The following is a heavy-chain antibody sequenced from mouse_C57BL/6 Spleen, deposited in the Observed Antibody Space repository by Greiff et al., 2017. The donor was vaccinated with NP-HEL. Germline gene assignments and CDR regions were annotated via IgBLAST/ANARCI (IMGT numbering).Heavy chain of an antibody. D-gene: IGHD5-1*01. J-gene: IGHJ1*03. CDR1: GYTFTSYW. Sequence: VQLQQPGAELVRPGTSVKLSCKASGYTFTSYWMNWVKQRPGQGLEWIGEIDPCDSGTNYNEKFKGKATLTVDKSSSTAYMQLSSLTTEDSAVYYCASCSTYAWYFDVWGTATTVTVSS. CDR2: IDPCDSGT. CDR3: ASCSTYAWYFDV. V-gene: IGHV1-59*01.